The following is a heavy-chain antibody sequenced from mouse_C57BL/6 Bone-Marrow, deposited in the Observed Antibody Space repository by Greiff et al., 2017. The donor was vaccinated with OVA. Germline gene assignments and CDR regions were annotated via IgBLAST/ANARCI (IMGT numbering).Heavy chain of an antibody. J-gene: IGHJ3*01. CDR2: IDPEDGDA. D-gene: IGHD1-1*01. CDR3: TTLYYYGPWFAY. Sequence: VQLQQSVAELVRPGASVKLSCTASGFNIKDYYMHWVKHRPEQGLERIGRIDPEDGDAEYAPKFQGKATMTADTSSNTAYLQLSSLTSEDTAVYYCTTLYYYGPWFAYWGQGTLVTVSA. CDR1: GFNIKDYY. V-gene: IGHV14-1*01.